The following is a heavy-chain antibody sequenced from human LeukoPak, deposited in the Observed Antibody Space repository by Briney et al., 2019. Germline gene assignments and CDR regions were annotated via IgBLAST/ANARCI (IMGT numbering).Heavy chain of an antibody. CDR2: ITNNGDST. Sequence: GGSLRLSCAASGFTFSTYPMHWVRQAPGKGLEYVSAITNNGDSTYHANSVKGRFTISRDNSKNTLYLQMGSLRAEDTAVYYCARDNRRSGGSGSWAAFDIWGQGTMVTVSS. CDR1: GFTFSTYP. D-gene: IGHD3-10*01. CDR3: ARDNRRSGGSGSWAAFDI. J-gene: IGHJ3*02. V-gene: IGHV3-64*01.